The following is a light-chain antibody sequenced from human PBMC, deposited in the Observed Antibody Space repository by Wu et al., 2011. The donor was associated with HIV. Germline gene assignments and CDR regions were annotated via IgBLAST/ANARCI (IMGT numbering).Light chain of an antibody. CDR3: QQYATSPHT. J-gene: IGKJ2*01. CDR1: QSVSSY. CDR2: DAS. V-gene: IGKV3-11*01. Sequence: EIVLTQSPATLSLSPGERATLSCRASQSVSSYLAWYQQKPGQAPRLLIYDASKRATGIPARFSGSGSGTDFTLTISSLEPEDFAVYYCQQYATSPHTFGQGTKLEIK.